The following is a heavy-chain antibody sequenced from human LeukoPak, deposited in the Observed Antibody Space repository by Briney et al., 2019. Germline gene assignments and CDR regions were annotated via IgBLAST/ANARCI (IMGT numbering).Heavy chain of an antibody. Sequence: ASVKVSCKASGYTFTSYYMHWVRQAPGQGLEWMGIINPSGGSTSYAQKFQGRVTMTRDMSTSTVYMELSSLRSEDTAVYYCARDPGVVITSYYFDYWGQGTLVTVSS. V-gene: IGHV1-46*01. CDR3: ARDPGVVITSYYFDY. CDR1: GYTFTSYY. CDR2: INPSGGST. J-gene: IGHJ4*02. D-gene: IGHD3-22*01.